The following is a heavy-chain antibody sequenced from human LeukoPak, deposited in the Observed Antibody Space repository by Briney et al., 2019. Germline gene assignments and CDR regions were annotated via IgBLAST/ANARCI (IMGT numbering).Heavy chain of an antibody. V-gene: IGHV3-74*03. CDR2: INPDGSIR. CDR3: AREARVGGALQY. Sequence: GGSLRLSCAASGLTFSTYWMHWVRQAPGKGLAWVARINPDGSIRTYANSVQGRVTISRDTAKDTLFLQMNSLRAEDTAVYYCAREARVGGALQYWGQGTPVTVSP. D-gene: IGHD1-26*01. CDR1: GLTFSTYW. J-gene: IGHJ4*02.